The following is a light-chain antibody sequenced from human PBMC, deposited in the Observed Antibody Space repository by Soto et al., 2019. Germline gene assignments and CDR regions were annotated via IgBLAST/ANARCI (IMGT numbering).Light chain of an antibody. J-gene: IGKJ1*01. CDR2: GAS. CDR1: QSVSSD. V-gene: IGKV3-20*01. CDR3: QQYGSSGT. Sequence: EIFMTHSPATPSVAPGESTPLSGRASQSVSSDLARYQQKPGQDPRLLVYGASNRATGIPDRFSGSGSGTDFTITISRLEHDDFAVYYCQQYGSSGTFGQGTKVDIK.